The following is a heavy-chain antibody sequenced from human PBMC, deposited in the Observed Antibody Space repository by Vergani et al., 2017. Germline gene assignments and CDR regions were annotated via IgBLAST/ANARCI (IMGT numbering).Heavy chain of an antibody. Sequence: QVQLVQSGGGVVQPGRSLRLSCAASGFSFSGYGMHWVRRTPGGGLEWVALIWYDGTKKHYADSVKGRFTISRDNSKNTLYLEMNSLGVEDTAVYYCARDRSGRPSDFAYWGQGTLVTVSS. V-gene: IGHV3-33*01. CDR1: GFSFSGYG. CDR3: ARDRSGRPSDFAY. CDR2: IWYDGTKK. J-gene: IGHJ4*02.